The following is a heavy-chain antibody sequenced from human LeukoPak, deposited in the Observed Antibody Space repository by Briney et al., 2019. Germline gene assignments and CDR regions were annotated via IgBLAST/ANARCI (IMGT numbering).Heavy chain of an antibody. D-gene: IGHD1/OR15-1a*01. J-gene: IGHJ4*02. CDR1: GYSISSGYY. V-gene: IGHV4-38-2*02. CDR2: ISYSGST. Sequence: SETLSLTCTVSGYSISSGYYWGWIRQPPGKGLEWIGYISYSGSTKSNPALKSRVTISGDRSKNQFSLKMTSVTAADTAVYYCARENNFDYWGQGTLVTVSS. CDR3: ARENNFDY.